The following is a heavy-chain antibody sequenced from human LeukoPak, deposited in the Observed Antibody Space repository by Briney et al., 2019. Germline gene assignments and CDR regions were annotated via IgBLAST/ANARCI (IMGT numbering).Heavy chain of an antibody. J-gene: IGHJ5*02. D-gene: IGHD3-10*01. CDR2: IYFSGSA. V-gene: IGHV4-39*01. Sequence: SETLSLTCTVSGGSISSDSYYWGWIRQPPGKGLEWIGSIYFSGSAYYNPSLKSRVTILKDTSRNQFSLRLSSVTAADTAVYFCARHYLWFGLKGENWFDPWGQGTLVTVSS. CDR3: ARHYLWFGLKGENWFDP. CDR1: GGSISSDSYY.